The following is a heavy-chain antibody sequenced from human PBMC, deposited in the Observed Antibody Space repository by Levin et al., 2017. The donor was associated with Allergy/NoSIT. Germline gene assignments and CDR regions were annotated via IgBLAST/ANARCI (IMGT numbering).Heavy chain of an antibody. CDR3: ARRQQQLGARAFDI. D-gene: IGHD6-13*01. CDR2: IYYSGST. Sequence: SQTLSLTCTVSGGSISSSSYYWGWIRQPPGKGLEWIGSIYYSGSTYYNPSLKSRVTISVDTSKNQFSLKLSSVTAADTAVYYCARRQQQLGARAFDIWGQGTMVTVSS. V-gene: IGHV4-39*01. J-gene: IGHJ3*02. CDR1: GGSISSSSYY.